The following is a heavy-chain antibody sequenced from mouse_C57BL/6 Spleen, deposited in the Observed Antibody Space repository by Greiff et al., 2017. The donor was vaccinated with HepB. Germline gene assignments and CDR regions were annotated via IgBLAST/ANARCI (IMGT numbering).Heavy chain of an antibody. CDR1: GYTFTSYG. Sequence: VQLQQSGAELARPGASVKLSCKASGYTFTSYGISWVKQRTGQGLEWIGEIYPRSGNTYYNEKFKGKATLTADKSSSTAYMELRSLTSEDSAVYFCARLRDYDSFAYWGQGTLVTVSA. CDR2: IYPRSGNT. CDR3: ARLRDYDSFAY. V-gene: IGHV1-81*01. J-gene: IGHJ3*01. D-gene: IGHD2-4*01.